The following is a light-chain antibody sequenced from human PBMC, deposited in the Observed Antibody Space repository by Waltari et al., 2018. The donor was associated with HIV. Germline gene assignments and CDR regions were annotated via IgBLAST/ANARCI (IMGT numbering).Light chain of an antibody. J-gene: IGKJ4*01. Sequence: DIVMPQSPLSLAVPPGEPASIPCRPNQRLLLHNGYNYLDWYLQKPGQPPQLLISLGSSRASGVPDRFSGSGSGTDFTLKITRVEAEDVGVYYCLQTLQTPITFGGGTKVEIK. CDR3: LQTLQTPIT. CDR1: QRLLLHNGYNY. V-gene: IGKV2-28*01. CDR2: LGS.